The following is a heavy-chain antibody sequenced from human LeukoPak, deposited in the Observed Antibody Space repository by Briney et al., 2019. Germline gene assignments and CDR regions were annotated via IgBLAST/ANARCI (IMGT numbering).Heavy chain of an antibody. J-gene: IGHJ4*02. D-gene: IGHD3-9*01. CDR3: ARGGYDILTGYYSI. CDR1: GGTFSIYA. CDR2: IIPIFGTA. Sequence: SVKVSCKASGGTFSIYAISWVRQAPGQGLEWMGGIIPIFGTANYAQKFQGRVTITADESTSTAYMELSSLRSEDTAVYYCARGGYDILTGYYSIWGQGTLVTVSS. V-gene: IGHV1-69*13.